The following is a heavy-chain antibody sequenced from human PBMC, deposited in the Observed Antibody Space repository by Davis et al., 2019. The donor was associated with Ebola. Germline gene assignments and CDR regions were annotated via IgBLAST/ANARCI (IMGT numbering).Heavy chain of an antibody. J-gene: IGHJ2*01. CDR3: ARAWVTTVTTRLTYWYFDL. Sequence: GESLKISCAASGFTFSTYGMNWVRQAPGKGLEWVSYITSSSNTIYYADSVKGRFTISRDNAKNSLYLQMNSLRDEDTAVYYCARAWVTTVTTRLTYWYFDLWGRGTLVTVSS. CDR2: ITSSSNTI. V-gene: IGHV3-48*02. CDR1: GFTFSTYG. D-gene: IGHD4-11*01.